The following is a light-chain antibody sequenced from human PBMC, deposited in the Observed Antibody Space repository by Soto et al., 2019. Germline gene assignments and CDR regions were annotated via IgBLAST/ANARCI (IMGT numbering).Light chain of an antibody. J-gene: IGLJ1*01. V-gene: IGLV1-40*01. CDR1: SSNIGAGYD. CDR3: QSYDSSLSGHV. Sequence: QAVVTQPPSVSGAPGQRVTISCTGSSSNIGAGYDVHWYQQLPGTAPKLLIYGNSNRPSGVPDRFSGSKSGTSASLPITGLQAEDEADYYCQSYDSSLSGHVFGTGTKVTVL. CDR2: GNS.